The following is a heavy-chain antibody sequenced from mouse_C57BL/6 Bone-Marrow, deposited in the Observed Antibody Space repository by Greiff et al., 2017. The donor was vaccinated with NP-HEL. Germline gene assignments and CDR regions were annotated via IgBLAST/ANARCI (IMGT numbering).Heavy chain of an antibody. D-gene: IGHD2-1*01. CDR1: GYTFTSYG. CDR3: ARRYYGNYVNWYFDV. CDR2: IYPRSGNT. V-gene: IGHV1-81*01. J-gene: IGHJ1*03. Sequence: QVQLQQSGAELARPGASVKLSCKASGYTFTSYGISWVKQRTGQGLEWIGEIYPRSGNTSYNEKFKGKSTLTADKSSSTAYMELRSLTSEDSAVYFCARRYYGNYVNWYFDVWGTGTTVTVSS.